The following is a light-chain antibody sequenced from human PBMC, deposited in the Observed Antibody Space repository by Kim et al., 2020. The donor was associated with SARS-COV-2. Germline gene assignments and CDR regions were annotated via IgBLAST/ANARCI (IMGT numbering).Light chain of an antibody. CDR2: NNN. V-gene: IGLV1-44*01. CDR1: NSNSGSNT. CDR3: AAWDDSLIGPV. J-gene: IGLJ3*02. Sequence: GQMVTISGSGSNSNSGSNTVNWYQQLTGTAPKLLIYNNNQRPSGVPDRFSGSKSGTSASLAISGLQSEDETDYYCAAWDDSLIGPVFGGGTKLTVL.